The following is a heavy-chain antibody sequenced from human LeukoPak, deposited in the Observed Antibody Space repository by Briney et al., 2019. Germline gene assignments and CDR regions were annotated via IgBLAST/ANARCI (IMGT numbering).Heavy chain of an antibody. V-gene: IGHV3-64*01. J-gene: IGHJ4*02. D-gene: IGHD1-26*01. CDR1: GFTFSSYA. CDR2: ISSNGGGT. CDR3: AREDGRWELHY. Sequence: PGGSLRLSYAASGFTFSSYAMHWVRQAPGKGLEYVSAISSNGGGTYYANSVKGRFTISRDNSKNTLYLQMGSLRVEDMAVYYCAREDGRWELHYWGQGTLVTVSS.